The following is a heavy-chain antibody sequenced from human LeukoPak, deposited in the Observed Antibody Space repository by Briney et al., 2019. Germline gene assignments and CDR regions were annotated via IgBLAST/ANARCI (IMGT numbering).Heavy chain of an antibody. J-gene: IGHJ4*02. CDR2: IYYSGST. D-gene: IGHD5-18*01. CDR3: AREYSYGNFDY. V-gene: IGHV4-39*07. Sequence: PPGKRLEWIGSIYYSGSTYYNQSLKSRVTVSVDTSKNQFSLKLSSVTAADTAVYYCAREYSYGNFDYWGQGTLVTVSS.